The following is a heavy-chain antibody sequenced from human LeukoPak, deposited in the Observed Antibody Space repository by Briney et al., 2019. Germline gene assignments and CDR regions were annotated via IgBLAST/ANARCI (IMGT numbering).Heavy chain of an antibody. J-gene: IGHJ6*03. D-gene: IGHD4-23*01. CDR3: ARQGRATVVMYMDD. Sequence: PSETPSLTCSVSGGSISSSSDNWGWIRQPPGKGLEWIGSIYYTGITYYNPSLMSRVTMSVDTSKNQFSLRLTSVTAADTAMYYCARQGRATVVMYMDDWGKGTTVTVS. CDR2: IYYTGIT. CDR1: GGSISSSSDN. V-gene: IGHV4-39*01.